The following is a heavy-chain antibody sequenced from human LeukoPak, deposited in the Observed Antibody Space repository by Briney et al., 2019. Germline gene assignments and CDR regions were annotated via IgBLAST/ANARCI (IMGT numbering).Heavy chain of an antibody. CDR1: GFTFSSYG. CDR2: IWYDGSNK. V-gene: IGHV3-33*01. CDR3: ASNYYDSSGPNYFDY. D-gene: IGHD3-22*01. J-gene: IGHJ4*02. Sequence: PGGSLRLSCAASGFTFSSYGMHWVRQAPGKGLEWVAVIWYDGSNKYYADSVKGRFTISRDNSKNTLYLQMNSLRAEDTAVYYCASNYYDSSGPNYFDYWGQGTLVTVSS.